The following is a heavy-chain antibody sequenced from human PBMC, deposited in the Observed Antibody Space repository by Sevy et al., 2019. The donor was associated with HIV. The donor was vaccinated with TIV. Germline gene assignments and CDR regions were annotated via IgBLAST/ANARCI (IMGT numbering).Heavy chain of an antibody. CDR1: GFSFSTYG. CDR2: ITTNGATT. CDR3: ATDPDYHYYDSSAYDDDQ. J-gene: IGHJ4*02. Sequence: GGSLRLSCEDSGFSFSTYGMIWVRQAPGKGLEWVSGITTNGATTYYADSVKGRFTISRDNSKNTLYLQMNSLRAEDTAVYYCATDPDYHYYDSSAYDDDQWGQGTLVTVSS. V-gene: IGHV3-23*01. D-gene: IGHD3-22*01.